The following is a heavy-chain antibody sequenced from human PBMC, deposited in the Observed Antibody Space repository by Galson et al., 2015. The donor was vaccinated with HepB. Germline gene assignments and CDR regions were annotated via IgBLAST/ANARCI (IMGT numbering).Heavy chain of an antibody. CDR3: ARAWDYGNYYFDY. V-gene: IGHV1-69*04. CDR2: IIPILGIA. Sequence: SVKVSCKASGGTFSSYAISWVRQAPGQGLEWMGRIIPILGIANYAQKFQGRVTITADKSTSTAYMELSSLRSEDTAVYYCARAWDYGNYYFDYWGQGTLVTVSS. CDR1: GGTFSSYA. D-gene: IGHD4-11*01. J-gene: IGHJ4*02.